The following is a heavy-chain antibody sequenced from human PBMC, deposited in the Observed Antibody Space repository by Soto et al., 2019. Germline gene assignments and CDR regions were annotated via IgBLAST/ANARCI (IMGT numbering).Heavy chain of an antibody. J-gene: IGHJ3*02. Sequence: GGSLRLSCAASGFTFSSYGMHWVRQAPGKGLEWVAVIWYDGSNKYYADSVKGRFTISRDNSKNTLYLQMNSLRAEDTAVYYCARDRAAALRYDAFDIWGQGTMVTVSS. CDR1: GFTFSSYG. V-gene: IGHV3-33*01. CDR2: IWYDGSNK. CDR3: ARDRAAALRYDAFDI. D-gene: IGHD2-2*01.